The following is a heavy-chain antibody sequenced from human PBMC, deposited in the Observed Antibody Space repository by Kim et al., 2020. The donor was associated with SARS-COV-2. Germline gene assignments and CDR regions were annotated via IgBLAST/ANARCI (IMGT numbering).Heavy chain of an antibody. J-gene: IGHJ6*02. CDR2: IYYSGST. V-gene: IGHV4-61*01. Sequence: SETLSLTCTVSGGSVSSGSYYWSWIRQPPGKGLEWIGYIYYSGSTNYNPSLKSRVTISVDTSKNQFSLKLSSVTAADTAVYYCARGYPCSSTSCYPYYYYYYGMDVWGQGTTVTVSS. CDR1: GGSVSSGSYY. D-gene: IGHD2-2*01. CDR3: ARGYPCSSTSCYPYYYYYYGMDV.